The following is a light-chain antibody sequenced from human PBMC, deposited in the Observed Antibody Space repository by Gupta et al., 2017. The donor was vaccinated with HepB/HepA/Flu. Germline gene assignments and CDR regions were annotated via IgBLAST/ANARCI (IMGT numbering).Light chain of an antibody. CDR2: KAS. V-gene: IGKV1-5*03. J-gene: IGKJ2*04. CDR1: QSINTW. Sequence: IQMTQSPSTLSSSVGDRVTITCRASQSINTWLAWYQQKPGKAPKLLIYKASCLESGVPSRFSGSGSGTXFTLTIXILHPDDIATNYCQQYDSPLCSFGXGTKLEIK. CDR3: QQYDSPLCS.